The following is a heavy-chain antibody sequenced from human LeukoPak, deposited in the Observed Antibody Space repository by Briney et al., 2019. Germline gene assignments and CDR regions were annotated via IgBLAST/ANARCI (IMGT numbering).Heavy chain of an antibody. CDR3: AREATGYYYDSSGYSSFDY. V-gene: IGHV3-30*09. CDR1: GFTFSTHA. J-gene: IGHJ4*02. CDR2: ISNDGRNK. D-gene: IGHD3-22*01. Sequence: GGSLRLSCAASGFTFSTHAMHWVRQAPGKGLEWVAVISNDGRNKYHADSVKGRFAISRDNSKNTLFLQMTSLRAEDTAVYYCAREATGYYYDSSGYSSFDYWGQGTLVTVSS.